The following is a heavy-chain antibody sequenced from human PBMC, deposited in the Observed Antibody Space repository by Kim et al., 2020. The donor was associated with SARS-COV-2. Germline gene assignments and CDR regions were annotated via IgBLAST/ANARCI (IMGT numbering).Heavy chain of an antibody. CDR3: ARVGTDTAMDRYGMDV. J-gene: IGHJ6*02. V-gene: IGHV4-34*01. D-gene: IGHD5-18*01. CDR2: INHSGST. CDR1: GGSFSGYY. Sequence: SETLSLTCAVYGGSFSGYYWSWIRQPPGKGLEWIGEINHSGSTNYNPSLKSRVTISVDTSKNQFSLKLSSVTAADTAVYYCARVGTDTAMDRYGMDVWGQGTTVTVSS.